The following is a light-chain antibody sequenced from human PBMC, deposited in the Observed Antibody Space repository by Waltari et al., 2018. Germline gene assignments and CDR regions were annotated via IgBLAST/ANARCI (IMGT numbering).Light chain of an antibody. CDR1: QSLLYNSNDKNY. CDR2: WAS. CDR3: QQYYSSRT. J-gene: IGKJ1*01. Sequence: DIVITQSPDSLAVSVGERVTFNCKASQSLLYNSNDKNYLAWYQQQPGQPPKLLFYWASTRHSGVPDRFRGSGSATDFTLTTSSLQAEDVAVYYCQQYYSSRTFGQGTRVEIK. V-gene: IGKV4-1*01.